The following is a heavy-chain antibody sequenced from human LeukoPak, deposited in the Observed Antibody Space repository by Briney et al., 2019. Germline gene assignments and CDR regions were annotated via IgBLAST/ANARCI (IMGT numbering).Heavy chain of an antibody. V-gene: IGHV3-23*01. CDR3: ARWYYYETSGLYYGSFDN. CDR2: IIGSGYST. CDR1: GFTFSSYE. Sequence: GGSLRLSCAASGFTFSSYEMNWVRQAPGKGLQWVSVIIGSGYSTYYADSVKGRFTISRDNSRNTLYLQINSLRAEDTAVYYCARWYYYETSGLYYGSFDNWGQGTLVTVSS. J-gene: IGHJ5*02. D-gene: IGHD3-22*01.